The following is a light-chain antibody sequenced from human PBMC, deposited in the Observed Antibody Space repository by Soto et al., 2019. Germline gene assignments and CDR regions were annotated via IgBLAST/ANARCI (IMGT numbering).Light chain of an antibody. Sequence: EIVLTQSPGTLSLSPGERATLSCRASQSVSSSYLAWYQQKPGQAPRFLIYGASSRATGIPDRFSGSGSGTDFTLTISRLEPEDFAVYYCQQYGSSPYTVGQGTKLESK. CDR2: GAS. CDR3: QQYGSSPYT. V-gene: IGKV3-20*01. J-gene: IGKJ2*01. CDR1: QSVSSSY.